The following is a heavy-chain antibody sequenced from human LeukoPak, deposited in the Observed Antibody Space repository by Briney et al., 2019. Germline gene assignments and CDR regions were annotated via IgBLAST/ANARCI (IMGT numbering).Heavy chain of an antibody. CDR2: IYYSGST. Sequence: PSETLSLTCTVSGGSISSYYWSWIRQPPGKGLEWIGYIYYSGSTNYNPSLKSRATISVDTSKNQFSLKLSSVTAADTAVYYCSRAVAGSYFDYWGQGTLVTVSS. CDR3: SRAVAGSYFDY. D-gene: IGHD6-19*01. V-gene: IGHV4-59*01. CDR1: GGSISSYY. J-gene: IGHJ4*02.